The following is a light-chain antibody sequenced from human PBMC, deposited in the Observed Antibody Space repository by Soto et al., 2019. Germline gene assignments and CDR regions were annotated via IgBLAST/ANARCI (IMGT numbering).Light chain of an antibody. Sequence: QSVLTQPASVSGSPGHSITISCTGTGSDIGSYKYVSWYQQHPGKAPKLIIFEVNNRHSGVSDRFSGSKSGNTASLIISGLQAEDEADYYCASYTSISSLGVFGTGTKVTVL. CDR3: ASYTSISSLGV. J-gene: IGLJ1*01. V-gene: IGLV2-14*03. CDR2: EVN. CDR1: GSDIGSYKY.